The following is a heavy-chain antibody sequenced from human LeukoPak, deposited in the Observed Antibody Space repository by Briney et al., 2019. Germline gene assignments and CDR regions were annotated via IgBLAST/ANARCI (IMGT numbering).Heavy chain of an antibody. CDR1: GFTFSTYN. J-gene: IGHJ6*03. D-gene: IGHD1-26*01. CDR3: ARDPYSGSYGDYYYYYMDA. CDR2: ITSSSTYI. Sequence: PGESLRLSCAASGFTFSTYNMNWVRQAPGKGLEWVSSITSSSTYIYYADSVKGRFTISRDNAKNSLYLQMNSLRDEDTAVYYCARDPYSGSYGDYYYYYMDAWGKGTTVTISS. V-gene: IGHV3-21*01.